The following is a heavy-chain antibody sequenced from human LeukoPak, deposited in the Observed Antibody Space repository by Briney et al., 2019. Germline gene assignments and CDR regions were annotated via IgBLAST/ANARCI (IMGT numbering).Heavy chain of an antibody. V-gene: IGHV3-33*06. Sequence: VGSLRLSCAASVFTFSSYGMHWVRQAPGKGLEWVAVIWYDGSNKYYADSVKGRFTISRDNSKNTLYLQMNSLRAEDTAVYYCAKDARGFSSSPGLFRYWGQGTLVTVSS. CDR2: IWYDGSNK. CDR1: VFTFSSYG. CDR3: AKDARGFSSSPGLFRY. D-gene: IGHD6-13*01. J-gene: IGHJ4*02.